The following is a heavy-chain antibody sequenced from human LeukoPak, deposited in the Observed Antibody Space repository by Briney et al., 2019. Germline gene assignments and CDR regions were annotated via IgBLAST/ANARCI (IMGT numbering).Heavy chain of an antibody. D-gene: IGHD3-10*01. J-gene: IGHJ4*02. CDR3: AKRGGNFDSGNYDY. CDR1: GFTFSTYT. V-gene: IGHV3-30-3*02. CDR2: ISSDGSNI. Sequence: GGSLRLSCAASGFTFSTYTMHWVRQAPGKGLEWVALISSDGSNIYYADSVKGRFTISRDSSKNTLYLQMNSLRAEDTAVYYCAKRGGNFDSGNYDYWGQGTLVTVSS.